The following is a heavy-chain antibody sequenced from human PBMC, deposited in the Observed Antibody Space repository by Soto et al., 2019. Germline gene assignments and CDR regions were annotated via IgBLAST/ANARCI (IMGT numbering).Heavy chain of an antibody. CDR3: ARVRDYYGSGSYWGFDY. Sequence: QVQLVQSGAGGKKPGSSVKVSCKASGGTFSSYAISWVRQAPGQGLEWMGGIIPIFGTANYAQKFQGRVTITADESTSTAYMELSSLRSEDTAVYYCARVRDYYGSGSYWGFDYWGQGTLVTVSS. CDR2: IIPIFGTA. V-gene: IGHV1-69*01. D-gene: IGHD3-10*01. J-gene: IGHJ4*02. CDR1: GGTFSSYA.